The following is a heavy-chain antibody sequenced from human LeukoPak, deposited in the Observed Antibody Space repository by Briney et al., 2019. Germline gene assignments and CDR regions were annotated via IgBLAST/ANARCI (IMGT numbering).Heavy chain of an antibody. V-gene: IGHV4-30-4*01. J-gene: IGHJ1*01. CDR2: IYYSGST. D-gene: IGHD3-22*01. CDR3: ARDHYYDSSGYTFRH. Sequence: SQTLSLTCTVSGGSISSGDYYWSWIRQPPGKGLEWTGYIYYSGSTYYNPSLKSRVTISVDTSKNQFSLKLSSVTAADTAVYYCARDHYYDSSGYTFRHWGQGTLVSVSS. CDR1: GGSISSGDYY.